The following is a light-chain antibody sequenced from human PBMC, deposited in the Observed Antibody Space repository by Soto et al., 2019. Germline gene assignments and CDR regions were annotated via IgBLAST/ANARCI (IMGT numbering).Light chain of an antibody. CDR3: SSYAGSYTHK. CDR1: SSDVGGYNY. CDR2: DVS. V-gene: IGLV2-11*01. J-gene: IGLJ1*01. Sequence: QSALTQPASVSGSPGQSVTISCTGTSSDVGGYNYVSWYQQHPGKAPKLMIYDVSKRPSGVPDRFSGSKSGNTASLTISGLQAEDEADYYCSSYAGSYTHKFGRGTKVTVL.